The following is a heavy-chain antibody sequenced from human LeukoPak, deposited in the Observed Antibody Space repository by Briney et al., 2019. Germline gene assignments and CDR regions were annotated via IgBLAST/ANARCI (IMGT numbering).Heavy chain of an antibody. V-gene: IGHV3-23*01. CDR2: ISGSGAYT. J-gene: IGHJ4*02. CDR3: AKDRLAAAGPLCFDY. CDR1: GFTFNSYA. Sequence: GGSLRLSCAGSGFTFNSYAMSWVRQAPGKGLEWVSGISGSGAYTYYADSVKGRFTISRDNSKNTLYLQLNSLRAEDTAVYYCAKDRLAAAGPLCFDYWGQGTLVTVSS. D-gene: IGHD6-13*01.